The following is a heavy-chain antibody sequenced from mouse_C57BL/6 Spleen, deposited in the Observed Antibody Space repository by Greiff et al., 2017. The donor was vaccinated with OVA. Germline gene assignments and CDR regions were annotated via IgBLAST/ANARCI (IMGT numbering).Heavy chain of an antibody. CDR1: GYTFTSYD. Sequence: VKLMESGPELVQPGASVKLSCTASGYTFTSYDINWVQQRPGQGLEWIGWIYPRDGSTKYNEKFKGKATLTVDTSSSTAYMELHSLTYEDSAVYCCGREGGDGSGYVAFAYWGQGTLVTVSA. D-gene: IGHD3-2*02. CDR2: IYPRDGST. J-gene: IGHJ3*01. CDR3: GREGGDGSGYVAFAY. V-gene: IGHV1-85*01.